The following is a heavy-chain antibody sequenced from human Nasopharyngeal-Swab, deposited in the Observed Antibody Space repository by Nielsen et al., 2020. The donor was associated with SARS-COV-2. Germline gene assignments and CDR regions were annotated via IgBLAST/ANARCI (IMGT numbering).Heavy chain of an antibody. CDR2: IWYDGSNK. CDR1: GFTFSSYG. D-gene: IGHD2-2*01. J-gene: IGHJ4*02. Sequence: GESLKISCAASGFTFSSYGIHWVRQAPGKGLEWVAVIWYDGSNKYYADSVKGRFTISRDNSKNTLYLQMNSLRAEDTAVYYCARDRVVPAVHDYWGQGTLVTVSS. V-gene: IGHV3-33*01. CDR3: ARDRVVPAVHDY.